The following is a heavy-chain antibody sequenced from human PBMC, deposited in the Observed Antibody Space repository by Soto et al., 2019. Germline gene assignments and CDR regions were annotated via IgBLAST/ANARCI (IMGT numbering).Heavy chain of an antibody. J-gene: IGHJ5*02. V-gene: IGHV3-73*02. D-gene: IGHD1-26*01. CDR1: GVTVSVST. CDR2: IRTKIDNYAT. Sequence: EVQLVESGGGLVQPGGSLTLSCAASGVTVSVSTMHWVRRASGKGLEWVGRIRTKIDNYATSYAASVRGRFTISRDDSKNTAYLQMNSLRAEDTAVHFCTRRVLGAQGLNWFDPWGQGTLVTVS. CDR3: TRRVLGAQGLNWFDP.